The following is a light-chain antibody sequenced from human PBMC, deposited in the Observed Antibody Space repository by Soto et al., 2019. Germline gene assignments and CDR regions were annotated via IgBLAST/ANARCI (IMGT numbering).Light chain of an antibody. V-gene: IGKV3-20*01. CDR3: QQYGSSPT. CDR1: QSVGSN. Sequence: ETVLTQSPATLSVSPGDRATLSCRASQSVGSNLAWYQQKPGQAPRLLIYGASNRATGIRDRFSGRGSGTDFTLTISRLEPEDFAVYYCQQYGSSPTFGQGTKVDI. J-gene: IGKJ1*01. CDR2: GAS.